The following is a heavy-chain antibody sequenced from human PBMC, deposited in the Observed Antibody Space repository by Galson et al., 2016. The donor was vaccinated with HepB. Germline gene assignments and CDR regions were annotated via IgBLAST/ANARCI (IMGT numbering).Heavy chain of an antibody. CDR1: GGSISSSNW. V-gene: IGHV4-4*02. CDR3: ARDRTLFGVVTALWY. Sequence: SETLSLTCAVSGGSISSSNWWSWVRQPPGKGLEWIGEIYHSGSTNYNPSLKSRVTISLDMSKNQFSLKLRSVTAADTAVYHCARDRTLFGVVTALWYWGQGTQVTVSS. D-gene: IGHD3-3*01. J-gene: IGHJ4*02. CDR2: IYHSGST.